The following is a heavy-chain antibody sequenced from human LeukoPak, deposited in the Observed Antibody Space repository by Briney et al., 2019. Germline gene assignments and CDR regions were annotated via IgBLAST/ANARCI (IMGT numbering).Heavy chain of an antibody. CDR2: INPNSGGT. J-gene: IGHJ4*02. Sequence: GASVKVSCKASGYTFTGYYMHWVRQAPGQGLEWMGWINPNSGGTNYAQKFQGRVTMTRDTSISTAYMELNSLRAEDTAVYYCARGIGDPFSSDYWGQGTLVTVSS. D-gene: IGHD2-21*02. CDR3: ARGIGDPFSSDY. CDR1: GYTFTGYY. V-gene: IGHV1-2*02.